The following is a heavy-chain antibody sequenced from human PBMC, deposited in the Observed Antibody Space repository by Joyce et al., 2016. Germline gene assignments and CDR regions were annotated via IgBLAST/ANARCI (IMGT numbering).Heavy chain of an antibody. CDR1: GGSISSRSYY. D-gene: IGHD3-10*01. CDR2: IYYSGHT. V-gene: IGHV4-39*07. J-gene: IGHJ4*02. Sequence: QLQLQESGPGLVKPSETLSLTCTVSGGSISSRSYYWGWIRQPPGKGLEWIGSIYYSGHTFYHPSLKGRVAISVDTSKNQFSLKLSSVTAADTAVFYCARDRPHFYGSGSYYDYWGQGTLVTVSS. CDR3: ARDRPHFYGSGSYYDY.